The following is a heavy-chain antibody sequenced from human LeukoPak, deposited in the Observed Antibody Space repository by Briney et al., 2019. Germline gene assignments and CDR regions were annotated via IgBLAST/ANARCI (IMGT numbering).Heavy chain of an antibody. CDR1: GGTFSSYA. CDR2: ISAYNGNT. J-gene: IGHJ4*02. CDR3: ARESGGSSGYYYYFDY. V-gene: IGHV1-18*01. Sequence: ASVKVSCKASGGTFSSYAISWVRQAPGQGLEWMGWISAYNGNTNYAQKLQGRVTMTTDTSTSTAYMELRSLRSDDTAVYYCARESGGSSGYYYYFDYWGQGTLVTVSS. D-gene: IGHD3-22*01.